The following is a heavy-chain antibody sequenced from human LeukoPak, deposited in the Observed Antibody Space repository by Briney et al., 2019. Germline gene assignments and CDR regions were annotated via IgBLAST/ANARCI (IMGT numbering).Heavy chain of an antibody. V-gene: IGHV4-34*01. CDR3: ARPSGGGDFDY. D-gene: IGHD3-10*01. J-gene: IGHJ4*02. CDR1: GASISSYY. Sequence: SETLSLTCTVSGASISSYYWSWIRQPPGQGLEWIGEINHSGSTNYNPSLKSRVTISVDTSKNQFSLKLSSVTAADTAVYYCARPSGGGDFDYWGQGTLVTVSS. CDR2: INHSGST.